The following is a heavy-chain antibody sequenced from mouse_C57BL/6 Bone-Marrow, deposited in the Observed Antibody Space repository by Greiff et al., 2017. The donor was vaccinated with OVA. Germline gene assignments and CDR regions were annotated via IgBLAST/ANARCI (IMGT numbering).Heavy chain of an antibody. CDR3: AYYSKRVAY. Sequence: QVQLQQSGAELMKPGASVKLSCKATGYTFTGYWIEWVKQRPGHGLEWIGEILPGSGSTNYNAKFKGKATFTADTSSNTAYMQLSSLTTEDSAIYYCAYYSKRVAYWGQGTLVTVSA. V-gene: IGHV1-9*01. D-gene: IGHD2-5*01. J-gene: IGHJ3*01. CDR1: GYTFTGYW. CDR2: ILPGSGST.